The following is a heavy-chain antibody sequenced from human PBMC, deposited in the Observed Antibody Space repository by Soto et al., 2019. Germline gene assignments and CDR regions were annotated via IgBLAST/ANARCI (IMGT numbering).Heavy chain of an antibody. CDR2: IIPIFGTA. Sequence: ASVKVSCKASGGTFSSYAISWVRQAPGQGLEWMGGIIPIFGTANYAQKFQGRVTITADESTSTAYMELSSLRSEDTAVYYCARAQREDPPSYYYDSSGYYGSFGAFDIWGQGTMVTVSS. V-gene: IGHV1-69*13. CDR3: ARAQREDPPSYYYDSSGYYGSFGAFDI. D-gene: IGHD3-22*01. J-gene: IGHJ3*02. CDR1: GGTFSSYA.